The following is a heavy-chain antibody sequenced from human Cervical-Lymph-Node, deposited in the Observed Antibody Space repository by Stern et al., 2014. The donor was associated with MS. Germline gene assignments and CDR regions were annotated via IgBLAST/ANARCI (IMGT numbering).Heavy chain of an antibody. J-gene: IGHJ6*02. D-gene: IGHD3-3*01. CDR3: ARANYDFWSGNSSFQRYYYGMDV. V-gene: IGHV3-48*02. Sequence: EVQLEESGGGLVQPGGSLRLSCAASGFTFSSYSMNWVRQAPGKGLEWISYLSSSRSTIYYADSVKGRFTISRDNAKNSLYLQMNSLRDEDTAVYYCARANYDFWSGNSSFQRYYYGMDVWGQGTTVTVSS. CDR2: LSSSRSTI. CDR1: GFTFSSYS.